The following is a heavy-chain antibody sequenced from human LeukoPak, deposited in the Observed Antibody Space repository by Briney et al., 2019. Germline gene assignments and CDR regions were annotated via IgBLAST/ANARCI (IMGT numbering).Heavy chain of an antibody. CDR3: ARDTGSGVVGATLNY. J-gene: IGHJ4*02. Sequence: ASVKVSCKASGYTFTSYGISWVRQAPGQGLEWMGWISGYNGNTNYAQKLQGRVTMTTDTSTSTAYMELRSLRSDDTALYYCARDTGSGVVGATLNYWGQGTLVTVSP. V-gene: IGHV1-18*01. CDR2: ISGYNGNT. CDR1: GYTFTSYG. D-gene: IGHD2-15*01.